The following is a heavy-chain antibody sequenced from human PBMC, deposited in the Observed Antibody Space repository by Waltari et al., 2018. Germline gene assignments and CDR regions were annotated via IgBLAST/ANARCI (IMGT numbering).Heavy chain of an antibody. CDR1: DDSTRYSSYF. V-gene: IGHV4-39*07. D-gene: IGHD3-22*01. J-gene: IGHJ5*01. Sequence: LQLQESGPGLVKDSETLSLNCTVSDDSTRYSSYFWGWIRQPPGKGLEWIGSVYISGTTYYIPSLKGLVTMSLETSKNQFSLKLKSVTAADTAVYFCARGGYYYDTLGDSWGQGTLVTVSS. CDR3: ARGGYYYDTLGDS. CDR2: VYISGTT.